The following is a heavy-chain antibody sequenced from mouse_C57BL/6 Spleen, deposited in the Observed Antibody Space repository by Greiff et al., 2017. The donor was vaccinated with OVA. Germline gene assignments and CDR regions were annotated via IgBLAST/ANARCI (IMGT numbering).Heavy chain of an antibody. D-gene: IGHD1-1*01. Sequence: DVHLVESGGGLVKPGGSLKLSCAASGFTFSSYAMSWVRQTPEKRLEWVATISDGGSYTYYPDNVKGRFTISRDNAKNNLYLQMSHLKSEDTAMYYCARDLGDYYGSSYGYWGQGTTLTVSS. J-gene: IGHJ2*01. CDR2: ISDGGSYT. CDR3: ARDLGDYYGSSYGY. V-gene: IGHV5-4*01. CDR1: GFTFSSYA.